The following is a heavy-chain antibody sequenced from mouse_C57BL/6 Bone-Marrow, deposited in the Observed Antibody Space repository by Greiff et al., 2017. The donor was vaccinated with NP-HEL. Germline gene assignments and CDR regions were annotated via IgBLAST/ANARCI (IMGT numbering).Heavy chain of an antibody. V-gene: IGHV6-6*01. CDR2: IRNKANNHAT. CDR1: GFTFSDAW. J-gene: IGHJ2*01. Sequence: EVNVVESGGGLVQPGGSMKLSCAASGFTFSDAWMDWVRQSPEKGLEWVAEIRNKANNHATYYAESVKGRFTISRDDSKSSVYLQMNSLRAEDTGIYYCTRHDYSNYQYYFDYWGQGTTLTVSS. D-gene: IGHD2-5*01. CDR3: TRHDYSNYQYYFDY.